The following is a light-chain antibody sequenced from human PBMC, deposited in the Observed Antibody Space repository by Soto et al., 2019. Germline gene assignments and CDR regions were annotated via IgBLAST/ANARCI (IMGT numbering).Light chain of an antibody. Sequence: QSALTQPPSASGSPGQSVTITCSGTSSDVGEENYVSWYQQHPGKVPKLILYEVSKRPSGVPDRFSGSRSGNTASLTVSGLQAEDEADYYCSSYTTNSLYVFGTGTKLTVL. CDR2: EVS. CDR1: SSDVGEENY. CDR3: SSYTTNSLYV. J-gene: IGLJ1*01. V-gene: IGLV2-8*01.